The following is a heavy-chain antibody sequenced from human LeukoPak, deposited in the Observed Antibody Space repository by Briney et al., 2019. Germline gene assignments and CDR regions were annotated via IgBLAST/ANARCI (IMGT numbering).Heavy chain of an antibody. CDR2: INPNSGGT. V-gene: IGHV1-2*02. CDR1: GYTFTGYY. Sequence: GASVKVSCKASGYTFTGYYMHWVRQAPGQGLEWMGWINPNSGGTNYAQKFQGRVTMTRDTSISTAYMELSRLRSDDTAVYYCARDLLPLTGLAFDIWGQGTMVTVSS. CDR3: ARDLLPLTGLAFDI. D-gene: IGHD7-27*01. J-gene: IGHJ3*02.